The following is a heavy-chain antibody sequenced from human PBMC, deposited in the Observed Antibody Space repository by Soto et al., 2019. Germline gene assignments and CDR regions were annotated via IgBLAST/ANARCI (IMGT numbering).Heavy chain of an antibody. Sequence: ASVKFSCKASGYTFTSYGISWVRQAPGQGLEWMGWISAYNGNTNYAQKPQGRVTMTTDTSTSTAYMELRSLRSDDTAVYYCARDPTAYYDFSSGYPRIDYWGQGTLVTVSS. CDR3: ARDPTAYYDFSSGYPRIDY. J-gene: IGHJ4*02. CDR1: GYTFTSYG. D-gene: IGHD3-3*01. CDR2: ISAYNGNT. V-gene: IGHV1-18*04.